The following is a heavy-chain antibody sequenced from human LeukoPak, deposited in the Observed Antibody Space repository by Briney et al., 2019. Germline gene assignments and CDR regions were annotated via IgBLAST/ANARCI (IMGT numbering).Heavy chain of an antibody. Sequence: SETLSLTCGVSGGSITTYYWSWIRQPPGKGLEWIGYIHYTGSTKYNPSLKSRVTISVDTSKNQFSLKLSSVTAADTAVYYCARSRVNYGQTDYWGQGTLVTVSS. CDR2: IHYTGST. J-gene: IGHJ4*02. D-gene: IGHD4-17*01. CDR3: ARSRVNYGQTDY. V-gene: IGHV4-59*08. CDR1: GGSITTYY.